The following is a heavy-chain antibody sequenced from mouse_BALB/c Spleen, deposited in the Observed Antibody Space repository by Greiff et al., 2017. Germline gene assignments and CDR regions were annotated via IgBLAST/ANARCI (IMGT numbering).Heavy chain of an antibody. CDR1: GYAFTNYL. CDR2: INPGSGGT. CDR3: AREGYGNFLYYVMDY. V-gene: IGHV1-54*01. J-gene: IGHJ4*01. D-gene: IGHD2-1*01. Sequence: QVQLQQSGAELVRPGTSVKVSCKASGYAFTNYLIEWVKQRPGQGLEWIGVINPGSGGTNYNEKFKGKATLTADKSSSTAYMQLSSLTSDDSAVYFCAREGYGNFLYYVMDYWGQGTSVTVSS.